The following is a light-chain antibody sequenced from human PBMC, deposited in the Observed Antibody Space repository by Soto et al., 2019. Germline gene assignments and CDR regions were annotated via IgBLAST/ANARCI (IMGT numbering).Light chain of an antibody. CDR1: RGVNTY. Sequence: EIVMTQSPATLSVSPGERATLFCRASRGVNTYLAWYQQKPGQAPRLLIYGPSTRATGIPARFSGSGSGTEFTLTISRLEPEDFAVYYCQEYGTFGQGTKVEIK. CDR3: QEYGT. CDR2: GPS. V-gene: IGKV3-15*01. J-gene: IGKJ1*01.